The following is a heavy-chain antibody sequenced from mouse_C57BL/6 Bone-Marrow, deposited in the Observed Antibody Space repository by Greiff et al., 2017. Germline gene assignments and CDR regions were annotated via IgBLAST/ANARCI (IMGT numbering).Heavy chain of an antibody. D-gene: IGHD2-4*01. CDR1: GYSITSGYY. V-gene: IGHV3-6*01. J-gene: IGHJ2*01. CDR3: AREGAYDYNPSYFDY. CDR2: ISYDGSN. Sequence: DVQLQESGPGLVKPSQSLSLTCSVTGYSITSGYYWNWIRQFPGNKLEWMGYISYDGSNNYNPSLKNRISITRDTSKNQFFLKLNSVTTEDTATYYCAREGAYDYNPSYFDYWGQGTTLTVSS.